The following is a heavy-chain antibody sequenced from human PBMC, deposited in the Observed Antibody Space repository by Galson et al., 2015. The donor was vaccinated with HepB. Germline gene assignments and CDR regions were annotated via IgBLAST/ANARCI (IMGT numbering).Heavy chain of an antibody. Sequence: QSGAEVKKPGESLRISCKGSGYSSTSYWISWVRQMPGKGLEWMGRIDPSDSYTNYSPSFQGHVTISADKSISTAYLQWSSLKAPDTAMYYCARSRSIAVAGITGSGYWGQGTLVTVSS. CDR1: GYSSTSYW. CDR3: ARSRSIAVAGITGSGY. J-gene: IGHJ4*02. D-gene: IGHD6-19*01. V-gene: IGHV5-10-1*01. CDR2: IDPSDSYT.